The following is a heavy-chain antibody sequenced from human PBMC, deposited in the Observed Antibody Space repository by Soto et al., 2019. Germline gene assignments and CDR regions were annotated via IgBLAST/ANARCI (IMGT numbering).Heavy chain of an antibody. Sequence: EVQLLESGGGLVQPGGSLRLSCAASGFTFSSYAMRWVRQAPVKGLEWVSAISGSGDSTYYADSVKCRFTISRDNSKNSLHLQMNSLCAEETAVYYCARLGSVSYFDHWGQGTLVTVSS. CDR3: ARLGSVSYFDH. J-gene: IGHJ4*02. CDR2: ISGSGDST. V-gene: IGHV3-23*01. CDR1: GFTFSSYA. D-gene: IGHD3-9*01.